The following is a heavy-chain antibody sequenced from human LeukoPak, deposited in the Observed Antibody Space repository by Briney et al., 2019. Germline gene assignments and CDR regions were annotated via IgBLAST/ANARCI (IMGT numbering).Heavy chain of an antibody. CDR2: MNPNSGNT. J-gene: IGHJ4*02. CDR3: ARGPRRYYDSSAFDY. CDR1: GYTFTGYY. V-gene: IGHV1-8*02. Sequence: ASVKVSCKASGYTFTGYYMHWVRQATGQGLEWMGWMNPNSGNTGYAQKFQGRVTMTRNTSISTTYMELSSLRSEDTAVYYCARGPRRYYDSSAFDYWGQGTLVTVSS. D-gene: IGHD3-22*01.